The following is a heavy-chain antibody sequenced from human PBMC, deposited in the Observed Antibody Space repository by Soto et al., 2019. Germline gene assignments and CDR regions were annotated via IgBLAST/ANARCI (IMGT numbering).Heavy chain of an antibody. Sequence: SETLSLTCAVSGGSISSGGYSWSWVRQPPGKGLEWIGYIYHSGSTYYNPSLKSRVTISVDRSKNQFPLKLSSVTAADTAVYYCARVPSPWGQGTLVTVSS. CDR2: IYHSGST. V-gene: IGHV4-30-2*01. CDR3: ARVPSP. J-gene: IGHJ5*02. CDR1: GGSISSGGYS.